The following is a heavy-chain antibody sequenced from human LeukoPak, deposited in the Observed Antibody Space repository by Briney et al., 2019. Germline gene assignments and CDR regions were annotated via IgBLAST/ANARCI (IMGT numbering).Heavy chain of an antibody. J-gene: IGHJ5*02. CDR1: GFTFSGYA. Sequence: GGSLRLSCAASGFTFSGYAMSWVRQAPGKGLEWVSAISGSGGNTYYADSVKGRFTISRDNSKNTLYLQMNSLRAEDTAVYYCAKERGSGSYYDWFDPWGQGTLVTVSS. CDR2: ISGSGGNT. D-gene: IGHD3-10*01. CDR3: AKERGSGSYYDWFDP. V-gene: IGHV3-23*01.